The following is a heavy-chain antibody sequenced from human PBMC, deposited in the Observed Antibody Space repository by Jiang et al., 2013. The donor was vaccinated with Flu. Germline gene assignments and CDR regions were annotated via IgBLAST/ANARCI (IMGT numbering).Heavy chain of an antibody. Sequence: RLLKPSETLSLTCVVSGGFIRGYYWSWIRQPPGKGLEWIGYIYDGGSTHYKPSLKSRVTISVDTSKNHFSLKLSSVTAADTAIYYCARDKMSYGGNSDYFDYWGQGTLVTVSS. J-gene: IGHJ4*02. CDR2: IYDGGST. CDR3: ARDKMSYGGNSDYFDY. CDR1: GGFIRGYY. V-gene: IGHV4-59*13. D-gene: IGHD4-23*01.